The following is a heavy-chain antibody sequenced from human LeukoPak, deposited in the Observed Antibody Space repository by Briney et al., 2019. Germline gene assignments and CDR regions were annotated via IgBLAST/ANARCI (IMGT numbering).Heavy chain of an antibody. D-gene: IGHD1-26*01. CDR2: ISGSGGST. J-gene: IGHJ3*02. Sequence: PGGSLRLSCAASGFTFSSYAMSWVRQAPGKGLEWVSAISGSGGSTYYADSVKGRFTISRDNSKNTLYLQMNSLRAEDTAVYYCAKVSSRIVGAPPDAFDIWGQGTMVTVSS. CDR1: GFTFSSYA. CDR3: AKVSSRIVGAPPDAFDI. V-gene: IGHV3-23*01.